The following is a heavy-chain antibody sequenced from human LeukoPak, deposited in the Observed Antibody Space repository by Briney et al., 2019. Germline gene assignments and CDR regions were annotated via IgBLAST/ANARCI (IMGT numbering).Heavy chain of an antibody. J-gene: IGHJ6*03. CDR3: AGEGGSIAAVHYYHYMDV. CDR1: GFTFSSYA. Sequence: GGSLRLSCAASGFTFSSYAMHWVRQAPGKGLEWVAVISYDGSNKYYADSVKGRFTISRDNSKNTLYLQMNSLRAEDTAVYYCAGEGGSIAAVHYYHYMDVWGKGTTVTVSS. D-gene: IGHD6-13*01. V-gene: IGHV3-30*04. CDR2: ISYDGSNK.